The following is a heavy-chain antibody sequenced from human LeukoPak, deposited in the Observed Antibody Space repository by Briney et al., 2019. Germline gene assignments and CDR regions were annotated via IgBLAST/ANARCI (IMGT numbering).Heavy chain of an antibody. J-gene: IGHJ5*02. V-gene: IGHV1-46*01. CDR1: GYTFTSYY. CDR3: ARAKSYDFWSGNWFDP. D-gene: IGHD3-3*01. CDR2: INPSGGST. Sequence: ASVKVSCKASGYTFTSYYMHWVRQAPGQGLEWMGIINPSGGSTSYAQKFQGRVTMTRDTSTSTVYMELSSLRSEDTAVYYCARAKSYDFWSGNWFDPWGQGTLVTVSS.